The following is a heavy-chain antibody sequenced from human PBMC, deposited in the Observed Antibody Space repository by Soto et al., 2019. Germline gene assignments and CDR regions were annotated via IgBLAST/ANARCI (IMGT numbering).Heavy chain of an antibody. D-gene: IGHD1-26*01. CDR3: TRVGGSVSGMDV. Sequence: EVQLVESGGGLVQPGGSLRLSCAASGFTFSIYWMHWVRQAPGKGPVWVSRIDNAGRSARYADSVKGRFTISRDNAKNTVYLRMNRLRAEDTAVDYCTRVGGSVSGMDVWGQGTTVTVSS. V-gene: IGHV3-74*01. CDR2: IDNAGRSA. J-gene: IGHJ6*02. CDR1: GFTFSIYW.